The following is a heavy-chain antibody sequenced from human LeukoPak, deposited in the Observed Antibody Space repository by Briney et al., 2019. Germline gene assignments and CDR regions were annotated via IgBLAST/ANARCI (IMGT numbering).Heavy chain of an antibody. CDR1: GFAFSSYG. V-gene: IGHV3-30*02. D-gene: IGHD2-8*01. CDR2: ILYDGSNK. CDR3: AKDPDCTSGICYTFFDY. J-gene: IGHJ4*02. Sequence: GGSLPLSCAASGFAFSSYGMHWVRQAPGKGLEWVAFILYDGSNKYYADSVKGRFTISRDNSKNTLYLQMNSLRAEATAVYYCAKDPDCTSGICYTFFDYWGQGTLVTVSS.